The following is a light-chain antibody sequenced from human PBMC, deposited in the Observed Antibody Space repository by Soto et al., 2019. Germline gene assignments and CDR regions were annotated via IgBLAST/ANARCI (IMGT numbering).Light chain of an antibody. CDR2: DAS. Sequence: IVLTQSAATLSLCPGERATLSCRASQSVSSYLAWYQQKPGQAPRLLIYDASNRATGIPARFSGSGSGTDFTLTISSLEPEDFAVYYCQQRSNWPPAFGQGTKLEIK. CDR1: QSVSSY. CDR3: QQRSNWPPA. V-gene: IGKV3-11*01. J-gene: IGKJ2*01.